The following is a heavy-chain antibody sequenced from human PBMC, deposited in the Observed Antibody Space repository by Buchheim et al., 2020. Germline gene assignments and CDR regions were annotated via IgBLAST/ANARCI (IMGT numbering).Heavy chain of an antibody. CDR1: GFTLSTYN. V-gene: IGHV3-21*01. CDR2: ISSTFSSI. Sequence: EVQVVESGGGLVKPGGSLRLSCAASGFTLSTYNMNWVRQAPGKGLEWVSSISSTFSSIYYADSVKGRFTICRDNAKNSLYLQMNRLRDEDTAVHYCARDYMITHHYYGMDVWGQGTT. J-gene: IGHJ6*02. D-gene: IGHD3-16*01. CDR3: ARDYMITHHYYGMDV.